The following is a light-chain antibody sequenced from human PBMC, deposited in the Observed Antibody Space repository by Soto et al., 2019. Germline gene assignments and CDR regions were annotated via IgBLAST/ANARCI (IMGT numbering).Light chain of an antibody. J-gene: IGLJ2*01. CDR3: QSYDRSLTGLI. Sequence: QLVLTQPPSVSGAPGQRVTISCTGSSSNIGADYDVHWYQQLPGTAPKLLIYNNNNRPSGVPDRFSGSKSGTSASLAITGLQADDETNYYCQSYDRSLTGLIFGGGTKVTVL. CDR1: SSNIGADYD. CDR2: NNN. V-gene: IGLV1-40*01.